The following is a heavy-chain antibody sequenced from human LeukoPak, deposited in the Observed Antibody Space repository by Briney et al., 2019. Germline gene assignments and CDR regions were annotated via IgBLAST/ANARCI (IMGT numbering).Heavy chain of an antibody. Sequence: PSETLSLTCSVSGYSISNGYFWGWIRQPPGRGLEGIGTIYHSGSTYYNPSLKSRVTISVDTSKNQFSLKLSSVTAADTAVYYCARYDVWGTYRAFDYWGQGTLVTVSS. V-gene: IGHV4-38-2*02. D-gene: IGHD3-16*02. CDR1: GYSISNGYF. CDR3: ARYDVWGTYRAFDY. J-gene: IGHJ4*02. CDR2: IYHSGST.